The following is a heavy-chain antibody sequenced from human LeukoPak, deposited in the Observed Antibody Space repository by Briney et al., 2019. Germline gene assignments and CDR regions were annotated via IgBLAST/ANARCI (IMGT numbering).Heavy chain of an antibody. CDR3: ARGHWYYYDTSGYSNPTFIDY. CDR2: IYYTGST. D-gene: IGHD3-22*01. CDR1: GGSISSDGYS. V-gene: IGHV4-31*03. Sequence: SETLSLTCTVSGGSISSDGYSWNWIRQHPGKGLEWIGYIYYTGSTSYNPSLKSRVATSVDTSENQFSLKLSSVTVADTAVYYCARGHWYYYDTSGYSNPTFIDYWGQGTLVTVSS. J-gene: IGHJ4*02.